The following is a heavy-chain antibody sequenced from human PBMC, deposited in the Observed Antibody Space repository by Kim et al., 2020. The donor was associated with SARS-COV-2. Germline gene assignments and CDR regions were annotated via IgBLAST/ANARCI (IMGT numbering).Heavy chain of an antibody. D-gene: IGHD1-26*01. J-gene: IGHJ4*02. Sequence: NPPLESRVTISVDTSKNQFSLKLSSVTAADTAVYYCAGVGSSAGLHRVDYWGQGTLVTVSS. CDR3: AGVGSSAGLHRVDY. V-gene: IGHV4-59*01.